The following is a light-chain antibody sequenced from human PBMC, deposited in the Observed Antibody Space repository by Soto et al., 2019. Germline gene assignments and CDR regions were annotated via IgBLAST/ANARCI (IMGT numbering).Light chain of an antibody. CDR3: QQVNSYPNT. V-gene: IGKV1-9*01. J-gene: IGKJ1*01. CDR1: QAISNY. CDR2: GAS. Sequence: IQLTQTPSSLSASVGDRFTINCRASQAISNYLAWYQQKPGKAPNLLIYGASTLHSGVPSRFSGSVSGTDFTLTISSLQPEDFATYYCQQVNSYPNTFGQGTKVDIK.